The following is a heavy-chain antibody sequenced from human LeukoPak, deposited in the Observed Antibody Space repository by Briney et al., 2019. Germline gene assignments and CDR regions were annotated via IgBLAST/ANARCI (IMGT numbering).Heavy chain of an antibody. CDR1: GYSFTSYW. CDR3: ARRAKYRSSIAARKEAHYYYYYMDV. V-gene: IGHV5-51*01. J-gene: IGHJ6*03. CDR2: IYPGDSDT. D-gene: IGHD6-6*01. Sequence: GESLKISCKGSGYSFTSYWIGWVRQMPGKGLEWMGIIYPGDSDTRYSPSFQGQVTISADKSISTAYLQWSSLKASDTAMYYCARRAKYRSSIAARKEAHYYYYYMDVWGKGTTVTVSS.